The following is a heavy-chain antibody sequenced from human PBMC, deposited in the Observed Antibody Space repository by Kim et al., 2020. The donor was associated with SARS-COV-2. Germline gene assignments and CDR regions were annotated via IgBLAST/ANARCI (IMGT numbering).Heavy chain of an antibody. CDR2: IIPIFGTA. CDR1: GGTFSSYA. J-gene: IGHJ6*02. Sequence: SVKVSCKASGGTFSSYAISWVRQAPGQGLEWMGGIIPIFGTANYAQKFQGRVTITADESTSTAYMELSSLRSEDTAVYYCARDTAMVPYGMDVWGQGTTVTVSS. CDR3: ARDTAMVPYGMDV. V-gene: IGHV1-69*13. D-gene: IGHD5-18*01.